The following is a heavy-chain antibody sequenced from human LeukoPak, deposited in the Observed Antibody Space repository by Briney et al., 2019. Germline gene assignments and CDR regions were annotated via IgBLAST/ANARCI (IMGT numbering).Heavy chain of an antibody. CDR2: IGPAGFDR. D-gene: IGHD1-14*01. CDR3: ATETNGRHYDY. J-gene: IGHJ4*02. Sequence: PGGXXRLSCTTSGLTFSTSGFNWVRQAPGKGLEWVASIGPAGFDRYHADSIKGRFTISRDNANNFLYLQMDSLRAEDTAVYYCATETNGRHYDYWGQGTLLTVSS. CDR1: GLTFSTSG. V-gene: IGHV3-21*06.